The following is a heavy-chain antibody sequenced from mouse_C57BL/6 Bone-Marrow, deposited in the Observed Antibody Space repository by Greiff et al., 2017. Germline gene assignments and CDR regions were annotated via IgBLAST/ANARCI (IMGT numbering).Heavy chain of an antibody. CDR1: EYEFPSHD. Sequence: EVKLEESGGGLVQPGESLKLSCESNEYEFPSHDMSWVRKTPEKRLELVAAINSDGGSTYYPDTMERRFIISRDNTKKTLYLQMSSLRSEDTALYYCASQHYYGSWGYFDVWGTGTTVTVSS. CDR3: ASQHYYGSWGYFDV. CDR2: INSDGGST. V-gene: IGHV5-2*03. J-gene: IGHJ1*03. D-gene: IGHD1-1*01.